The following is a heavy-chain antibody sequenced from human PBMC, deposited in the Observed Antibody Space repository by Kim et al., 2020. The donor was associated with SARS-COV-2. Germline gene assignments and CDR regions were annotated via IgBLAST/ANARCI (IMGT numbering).Heavy chain of an antibody. CDR3: ARIHTSSSWYVDYFGY. J-gene: IGHJ4*02. Sequence: DSGEGRFTNSEDNSKNTLYLQMNSLRTEDTAVYYCARIHTSSSWYVDYFGYWGQGTLVTVSS. V-gene: IGHV3-30*01. D-gene: IGHD6-13*01.